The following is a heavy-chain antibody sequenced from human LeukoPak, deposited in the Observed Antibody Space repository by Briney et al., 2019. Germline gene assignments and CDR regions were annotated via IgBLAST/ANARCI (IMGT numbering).Heavy chain of an antibody. CDR3: ARDRGPQRNYCSSTSCYNPYYYYGMDV. V-gene: IGHV1-69*04. Sequence: GASVKVSCKASGGTFSSYAISWVRQAPGQGLEWMGRIIPILGIANYAQKFQGRVTITADKSTSTAYMELSSLRSEDTAVYYCARDRGPQRNYCSSTSCYNPYYYYGMDVWGQGTTVTVSS. J-gene: IGHJ6*02. CDR1: GGTFSSYA. D-gene: IGHD2-2*01. CDR2: IIPILGIA.